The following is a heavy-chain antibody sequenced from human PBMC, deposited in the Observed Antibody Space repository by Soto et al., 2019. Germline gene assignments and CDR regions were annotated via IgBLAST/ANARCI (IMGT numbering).Heavy chain of an antibody. CDR1: GGSISSGGYY. J-gene: IGHJ6*02. Sequence: SETLSLTCTVSGGSISSGGYYWSWIRQHPGKGLEWIGYIYYSGSTYYNPSLKSRVTISADTSKNQFSLKLSSVTAADTAVYYCARALSAAPPGYYGMDVWGQGTTVTVSS. CDR2: IYYSGST. D-gene: IGHD2-2*01. CDR3: ARALSAAPPGYYGMDV. V-gene: IGHV4-31*03.